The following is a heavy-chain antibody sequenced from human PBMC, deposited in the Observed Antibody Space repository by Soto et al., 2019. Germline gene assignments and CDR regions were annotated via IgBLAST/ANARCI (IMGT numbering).Heavy chain of an antibody. V-gene: IGHV3-48*02. CDR3: ARDARNADYDY. CDR2: IHGTRSII. Sequence: EVQLVESGGGLVQPGGSLRLSCAVSGFTFSTHAMNWVRQAPGKGLEWVAYIHGTRSIIYYADSVKGRFTISRDNAKNSLFLQMDSLRDEDTAVYYCARDARNADYDYWGQGTLVTFSS. D-gene: IGHD3-16*01. J-gene: IGHJ4*02. CDR1: GFTFSTHA.